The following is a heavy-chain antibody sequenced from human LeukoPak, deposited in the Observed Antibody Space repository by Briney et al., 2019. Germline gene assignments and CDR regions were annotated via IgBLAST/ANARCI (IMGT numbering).Heavy chain of an antibody. Sequence: SETLSLTCAVYGGSFSGYYWSWIRQPPGKGLEWIGEINHSGSTNYNPSLKSRVTISVDTSKNQFSLKLSSVTAADTGVYYCARVGRHYDSSGYYFLDYWGQGTLVTVS. V-gene: IGHV4-34*01. D-gene: IGHD3-22*01. J-gene: IGHJ4*02. CDR3: ARVGRHYDSSGYYFLDY. CDR1: GGSFSGYY. CDR2: INHSGST.